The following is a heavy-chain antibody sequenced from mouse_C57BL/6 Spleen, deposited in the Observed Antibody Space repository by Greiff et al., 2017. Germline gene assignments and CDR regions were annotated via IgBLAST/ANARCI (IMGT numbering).Heavy chain of an antibody. CDR1: GYAFTNYL. CDR2: INPGSGGT. D-gene: IGHD2-3*01. Sequence: VQLQESGAELVRPGTSVKVSCKASGYAFTNYLIEWVKQRPGQGLEWIGVINPGSGGTNYNEKFKGKATLTADKSSSPAYMPLSSLTSEDSAVYFCARSDGYLRGDYAMDYWGQGTSVTVSS. V-gene: IGHV1-54*01. J-gene: IGHJ4*01. CDR3: ARSDGYLRGDYAMDY.